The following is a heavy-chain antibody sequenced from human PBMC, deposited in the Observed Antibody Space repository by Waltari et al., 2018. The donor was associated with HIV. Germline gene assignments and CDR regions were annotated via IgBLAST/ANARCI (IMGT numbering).Heavy chain of an antibody. Sequence: VESGGGVVQPGKSLSLSCVASGFNVTHFAMPLVCQAPGKGLEWVAVIWSNRKKRLYGESVKGLFIISRDSPKNTIFLQMNNLKVDDTALYYCASPAGDCSGNFCYTGEIDPWGHGTQVIVSS. CDR3: ASPAGDCSGNFCYTGEIDP. D-gene: IGHD6-19*01. J-gene: IGHJ2*01. CDR1: GFNVTHFA. V-gene: IGHV3-33*03. CDR2: IWSNRKKR.